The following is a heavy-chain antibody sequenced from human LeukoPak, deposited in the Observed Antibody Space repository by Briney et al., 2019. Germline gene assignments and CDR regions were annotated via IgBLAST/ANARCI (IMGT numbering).Heavy chain of an antibody. J-gene: IGHJ4*02. Sequence: GGSLRLSCAASGFTFDDYAMHWVRQAPGKGLEWVSGISWNSGSLGYADSVKGRFTISRDNSKNTLSLQMNSLRAEDTAVYYCAKDWGTYFASGSSYLDYWGQGTLVIVSS. D-gene: IGHD3-10*01. CDR1: GFTFDDYA. CDR2: ISWNSGSL. CDR3: AKDWGTYFASGSSYLDY. V-gene: IGHV3-9*01.